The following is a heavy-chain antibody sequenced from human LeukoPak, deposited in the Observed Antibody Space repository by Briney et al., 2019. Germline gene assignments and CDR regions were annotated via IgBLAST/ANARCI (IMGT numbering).Heavy chain of an antibody. J-gene: IGHJ4*02. D-gene: IGHD4-11*01. CDR2: IYYSGST. CDR3: ARAKYSNCFDY. CDR1: GGSISSYY. Sequence: SETLSLTCTVSGGSISSYYWSWIRQPPGKGLKWIGYIYYSGSTSYSPSLRSRVTISVDTSKNQSSLKLSSVTAADTAVYYCARAKYSNCFDYWGQGTLVTASS. V-gene: IGHV4-59*01.